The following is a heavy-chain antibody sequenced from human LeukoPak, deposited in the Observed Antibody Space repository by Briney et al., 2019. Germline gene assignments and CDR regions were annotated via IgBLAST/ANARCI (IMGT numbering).Heavy chain of an antibody. CDR3: ASNRYNGAFDC. Sequence: GGSLRLSCAASGFTFSRYWMHSVRQAPGKGLVWVSRINSDGSSTTYADSVKGRFTISRDNAKNTLYLQMNSLRAEDTAVYYCASNRYNGAFDCWGQGTMVTLSS. CDR1: GFTFSRYW. V-gene: IGHV3-74*01. CDR2: INSDGSST. D-gene: IGHD5-24*01. J-gene: IGHJ3*01.